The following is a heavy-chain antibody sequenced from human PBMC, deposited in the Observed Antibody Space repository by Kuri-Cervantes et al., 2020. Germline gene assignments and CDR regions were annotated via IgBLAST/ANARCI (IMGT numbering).Heavy chain of an antibody. CDR1: GYTFTSYD. D-gene: IGHD6-19*01. V-gene: IGHV1-8*01. CDR3: ARGSRRLVLYYFDY. CDR2: MNPNSGNT. Sequence: ASVKVSCKASGYTFTSYDINWVRQATGQGLEWMGWMNPNSGNTGYAQKFQGRVTMTRNTSISTAYMELSSLRSEDTAVYYCARGSRRLVLYYFDYWGQGTLVTVSS. J-gene: IGHJ4*02.